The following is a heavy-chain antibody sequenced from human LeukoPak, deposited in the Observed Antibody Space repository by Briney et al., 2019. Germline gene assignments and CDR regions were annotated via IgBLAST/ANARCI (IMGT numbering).Heavy chain of an antibody. Sequence: SETLSLTCAVYGGSFSGYHWTWIRQSPGKGLEWIGDINPSGSTYYNPSLKSRLTISVDTSKNQFSLKLRSVTAADTAVYYCARTPRGYWYFDLWGRGTLVTVSS. V-gene: IGHV4-34*01. CDR1: GGSFSGYH. CDR2: INPSGST. J-gene: IGHJ2*01. CDR3: ARTPRGYWYFDL.